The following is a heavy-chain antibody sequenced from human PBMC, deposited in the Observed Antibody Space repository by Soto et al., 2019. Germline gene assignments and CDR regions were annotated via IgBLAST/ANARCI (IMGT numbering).Heavy chain of an antibody. D-gene: IGHD3-22*01. V-gene: IGHV1-18*01. CDR2: ISAYNGNT. Sequence: GSPVKVSCLASGWTLTSYGISEVRPAAGRGVEGMGWISAYNGNTNYAQKLQGRVTMTTDTSTSTAYMELRSLRSDVTAVDYFARFPQSVGFNHYDSSGYPDYWGRGTLVTVS. CDR1: GWTLTSYG. CDR3: ARFPQSVGFNHYDSSGYPDY. J-gene: IGHJ4*02.